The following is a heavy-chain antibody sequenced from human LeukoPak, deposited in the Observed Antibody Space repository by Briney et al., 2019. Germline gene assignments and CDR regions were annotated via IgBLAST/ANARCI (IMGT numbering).Heavy chain of an antibody. Sequence: ASVKVSCKAFGYTFTSNYMHWVRQAPGQGPEWMGVISPSGGSTTYAQKFQGRVTLTRDMSTSTDYLELSSLRSDDTAVYYCARANMVRGVGSFFDRNWFDPWGQGTLVTVSS. D-gene: IGHD3-10*01. CDR2: ISPSGGST. CDR3: ARANMVRGVGSFFDRNWFDP. V-gene: IGHV1-46*01. J-gene: IGHJ5*02. CDR1: GYTFTSNY.